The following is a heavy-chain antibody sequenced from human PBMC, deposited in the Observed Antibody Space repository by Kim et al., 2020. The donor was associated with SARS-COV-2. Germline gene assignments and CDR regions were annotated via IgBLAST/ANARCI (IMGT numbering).Heavy chain of an antibody. CDR1: GGSFSGYY. Sequence: SETLSLTCAVYGGSFSGYYWSWIRQPPGKGLEWIGEINHSGSTNYNPSLKSRVTISVDTSKNQFSLKLSSVTAADTAVYYCARVLSSSWQRRGYMDVWG. J-gene: IGHJ6*03. V-gene: IGHV4-34*01. CDR3: ARVLSSSWQRRGYMDV. CDR2: INHSGST. D-gene: IGHD6-13*01.